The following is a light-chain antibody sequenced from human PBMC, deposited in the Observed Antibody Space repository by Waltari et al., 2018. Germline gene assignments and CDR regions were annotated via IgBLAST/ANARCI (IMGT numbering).Light chain of an antibody. CDR2: EAT. CDR3: CSYAGENTMI. Sequence: QSALTQPASVSGSPGQSVTISCTGTYYDIGNYDLVSWYQQYPGKAPSLIIYEATSRPSWVSTRFSASKSGNTASLTISGLQTEDEAHYYCCSYAGENTMIFGGGTRLTVL. J-gene: IGLJ2*01. V-gene: IGLV2-23*01. CDR1: YYDIGNYDL.